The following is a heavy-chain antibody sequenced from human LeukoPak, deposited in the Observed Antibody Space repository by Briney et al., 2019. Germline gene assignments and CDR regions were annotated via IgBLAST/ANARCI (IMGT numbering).Heavy chain of an antibody. V-gene: IGHV3-9*03. D-gene: IGHD3-10*01. CDR2: ISWNSGSI. CDR1: GFTFDDYA. Sequence: GRSLRLSCAASGFTFDDYAMHWVRQAPGKGLEWVSGISWNSGSIGYADSVKGRFTISRDNAKNSLYLQMNSLRAEDMALYYCAKGYYYGSGSYYNDYFDYWGQGTLVTVSS. J-gene: IGHJ4*02. CDR3: AKGYYYGSGSYYNDYFDY.